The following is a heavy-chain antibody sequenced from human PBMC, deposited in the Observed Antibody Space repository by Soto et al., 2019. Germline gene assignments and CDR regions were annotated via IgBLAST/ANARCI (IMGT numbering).Heavy chain of an antibody. CDR3: ARGRGPDCSGGSCYPASGNYYYYYMDV. CDR2: MNPNSGNT. Sequence: ASVKVSCKASGYTFTSYDINWVRQATGQGLEWMGWMNPNSGNTGYAQKFQGRVTMTRNTSISTAYMELSSLRSEDTAVYYCARGRGPDCSGGSCYPASGNYYYYYMDVWGKGTTVTVSS. CDR1: GYTFTSYD. J-gene: IGHJ6*03. D-gene: IGHD2-15*01. V-gene: IGHV1-8*01.